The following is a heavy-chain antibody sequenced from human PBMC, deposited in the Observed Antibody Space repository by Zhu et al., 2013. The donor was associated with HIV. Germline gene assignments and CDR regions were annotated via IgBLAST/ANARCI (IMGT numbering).Heavy chain of an antibody. Sequence: QVQLQESGPGLVKPSETLSLTCTVSAYSITSGYYWGWIRQPPGKGLEWIGIINHSGNTYYDPSLEGRVTISVDTSRNQFSLRLTSVTAADAALYYCARDHCTSTVCHEGNWFDFWGQGTLVTVSS. V-gene: IGHV4-38-2*02. CDR2: INHSGNT. D-gene: IGHD2-2*01. CDR1: AYSITSGYY. J-gene: IGHJ5*01. CDR3: ARDHCTSTVCHEGNWFDF.